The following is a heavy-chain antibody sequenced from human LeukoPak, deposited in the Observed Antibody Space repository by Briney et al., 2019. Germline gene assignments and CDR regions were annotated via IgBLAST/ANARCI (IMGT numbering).Heavy chain of an antibody. CDR1: GFGLSPYG. CDR3: ARDPCYGDSCHTLDY. J-gene: IGHJ4*02. D-gene: IGHD2-15*01. CDR2: IRYDGVTK. Sequence: GGSLRLSCAASGFGLSPYGMHWVRQIPGKGLEWVAVIRYDGVTKYNADSVKGRFTVSRDTSNNMVYLQMNSLGAEDSAVYFCARDPCYGDSCHTLDYWGQGTLVIVSS. V-gene: IGHV3-33*01.